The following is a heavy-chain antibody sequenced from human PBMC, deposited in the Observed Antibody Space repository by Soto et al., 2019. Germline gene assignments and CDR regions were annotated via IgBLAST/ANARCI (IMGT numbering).Heavy chain of an antibody. V-gene: IGHV1-3*01. Sequence: ASVKVSCKASGYTFTSYAMHWVRQAPGQRLEWMGWINAGNGNTKYSQKFQGRVTITRDTSASTAYMELSSLRSEDTAVYYCARRRQSIADRPDTPRMDVWGQGTTVTVS. CDR2: INAGNGNT. J-gene: IGHJ6*02. D-gene: IGHD6-6*01. CDR3: ARRRQSIADRPDTPRMDV. CDR1: GYTFTSYA.